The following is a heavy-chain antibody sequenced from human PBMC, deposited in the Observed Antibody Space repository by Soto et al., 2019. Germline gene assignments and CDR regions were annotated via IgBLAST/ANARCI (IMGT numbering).Heavy chain of an antibody. CDR3: ARVRDTAMVGDYYYGMDV. Sequence: GASVKVSCKASGYTFTSYAMHWVRQAPGQRLEWMGWINAGNGNTKYSQKFQGRVTITRDTSASTAYMELSSLRSEDTAVYYCARVRDTAMVGDYYYGMDVWGQGTTVTVSS. CDR2: INAGNGNT. D-gene: IGHD5-18*01. V-gene: IGHV1-3*01. CDR1: GYTFTSYA. J-gene: IGHJ6*02.